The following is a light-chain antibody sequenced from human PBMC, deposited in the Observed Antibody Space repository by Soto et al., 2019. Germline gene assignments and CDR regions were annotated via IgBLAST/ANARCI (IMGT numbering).Light chain of an antibody. Sequence: DIQMTQSPSTLSASVGDRVTITCRASQSISSWLAWYQQKPGKAPKLLIYDASSLESGVPSRFSGSGSGTDFTVTISSLQPEDIATYYCQQYDSFPITFGQGTRLEI. CDR3: QQYDSFPIT. CDR1: QSISSW. V-gene: IGKV1-5*01. CDR2: DAS. J-gene: IGKJ5*01.